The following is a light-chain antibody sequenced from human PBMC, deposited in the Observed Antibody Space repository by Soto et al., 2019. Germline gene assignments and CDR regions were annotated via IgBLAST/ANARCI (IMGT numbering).Light chain of an antibody. V-gene: IGKV1-5*03. Sequence: DIQLTQSPSTLSASVGARVTITCRTSQSINSWWAWYQQKPGKAPKLLVYKASSLESWVPSRFMVRGSETQFTLTTGTLQPDDFATEYGQQYESYPLTFGGGTKVEI. CDR3: QQYESYPLT. CDR2: KAS. J-gene: IGKJ4*01. CDR1: QSINSW.